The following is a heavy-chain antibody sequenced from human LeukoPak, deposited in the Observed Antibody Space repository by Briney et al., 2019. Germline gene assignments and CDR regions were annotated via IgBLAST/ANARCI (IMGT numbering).Heavy chain of an antibody. CDR1: GFTFSNAW. CDR3: AKDQAAAKPLFWSGTLRGDFQH. V-gene: IGHV3-15*01. J-gene: IGHJ1*01. Sequence: SGGSLRLSCAASGFTFSNAWMSWVRQAPGKGLEWVGRIKSKTDGGTADYAAPVKGRFTISRDDSKNTLYLQMNSLKTEDTAVYYCAKDQAAAKPLFWSGTLRGDFQHWGQGTLVTVSS. CDR2: IKSKTDGGTA. D-gene: IGHD3-3*01.